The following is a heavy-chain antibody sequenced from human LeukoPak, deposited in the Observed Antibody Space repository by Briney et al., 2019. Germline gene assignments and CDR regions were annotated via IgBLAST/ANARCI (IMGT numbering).Heavy chain of an antibody. D-gene: IGHD6-13*01. Sequence: SETLSLTCTVSGGSISSYYWSWIRQPPGKGLEWIGYIYYSGSTNYNPSLKSRVTISVDTSKNQFSLKLSSVTAADTAVYYCARGSLGIAAADNQLDPWGQGTLVTVSS. CDR1: GGSISSYY. CDR2: IYYSGST. CDR3: ARGSLGIAAADNQLDP. J-gene: IGHJ5*02. V-gene: IGHV4-59*01.